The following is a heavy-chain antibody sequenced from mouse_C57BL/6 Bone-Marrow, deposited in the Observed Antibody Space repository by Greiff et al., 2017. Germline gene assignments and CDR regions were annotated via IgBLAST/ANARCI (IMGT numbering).Heavy chain of an antibody. CDR2: INPSNGGT. D-gene: IGHD2-4*01. J-gene: IGHJ1*03. Sequence: VKLQQPGTELVKPGASVKLSCKASGYTFTSYWMHWVKQRPGQGLEWIGNINPSNGGTNYNEKFKSKATLTVDKSSSTAYMQLSSLTSEDSAVYYCARGLIYYDYDWYFDVWGTGTTVTVSS. CDR1: GYTFTSYW. V-gene: IGHV1-53*01. CDR3: ARGLIYYDYDWYFDV.